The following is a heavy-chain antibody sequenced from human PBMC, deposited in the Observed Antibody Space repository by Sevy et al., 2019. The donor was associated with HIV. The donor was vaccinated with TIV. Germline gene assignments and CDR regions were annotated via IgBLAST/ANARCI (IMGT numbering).Heavy chain of an antibody. V-gene: IGHV3-23*01. Sequence: GGSLRLSCAASGFTFSSYAMSWGRQAPGKGLEWVSALSGSGGSTYYADSVKGRFTISRDNSKNTLYLQMTSLRAEDTAVYYCAAHSVGATTSDYWGQGTLVTVSS. CDR1: GFTFSSYA. D-gene: IGHD1-26*01. CDR3: AAHSVGATTSDY. J-gene: IGHJ4*02. CDR2: LSGSGGST.